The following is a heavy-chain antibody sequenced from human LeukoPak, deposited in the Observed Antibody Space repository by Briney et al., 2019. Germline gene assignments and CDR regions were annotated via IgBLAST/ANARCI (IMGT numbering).Heavy chain of an antibody. CDR1: GGSISSGDYY. J-gene: IGHJ4*02. V-gene: IGHV4-30-4*01. CDR3: ARVGGYDNFDY. Sequence: ASETLSLTCTVAGGSISSGDYYWSWIRQPPGKGLEWIGYIYYSGSTYYNPSLKSRVTISVDTSKNQFSLKLSSVTAADTAVYYCARVGGYDNFDYWGQGTLVTVSS. D-gene: IGHD5-12*01. CDR2: IYYSGST.